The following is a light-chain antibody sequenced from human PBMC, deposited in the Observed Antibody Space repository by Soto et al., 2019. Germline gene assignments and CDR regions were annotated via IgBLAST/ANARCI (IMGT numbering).Light chain of an antibody. CDR2: ENN. J-gene: IGLJ3*02. CDR3: GTWDNSLSGWV. V-gene: IGLV1-51*02. CDR1: SSNIGSNY. Sequence: QSVLTQPPSVSAAPGQTVTISCFGSSSNIGSNYVSWYQQLPGTAPKLLIYENNKRPSGIPDRFSGSKSGTSATLDITGLQTGDEADYYCGTWDNSLSGWVFGGGTKLTVL.